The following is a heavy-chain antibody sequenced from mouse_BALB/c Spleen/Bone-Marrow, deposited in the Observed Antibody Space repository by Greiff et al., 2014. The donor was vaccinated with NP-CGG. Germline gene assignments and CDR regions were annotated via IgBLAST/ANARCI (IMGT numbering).Heavy chain of an antibody. J-gene: IGHJ4*01. Sequence: QVQLQQPGAGLVRPGASVKLSCKASGYTFTSYWINWVKQRPGQGLEWIGNIYPSDSYTNYNQKFKDKATLTVDKSSSTAYMQLSSPTSEDSAVYFCTRAGNYGNYYAMDYWGQGTSVTVSS. CDR2: IYPSDSYT. CDR1: GYTFTSYW. V-gene: IGHV1-69*02. CDR3: TRAGNYGNYYAMDY. D-gene: IGHD2-1*01.